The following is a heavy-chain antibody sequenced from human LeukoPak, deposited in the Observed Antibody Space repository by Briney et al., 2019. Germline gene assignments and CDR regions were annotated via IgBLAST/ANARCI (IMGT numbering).Heavy chain of an antibody. CDR2: ISSSSSTI. Sequence: PGGSLRLSCAASGFTFSSYSMNWVRQAPGKGLEWVSYISSSSSTIYYADSVKGRFTISRDNAKNSLYLQMNSLRAEDTAVYYCARIGRSSTPPNPRARARESRDGYKSAFDIWGQGTMVTVSS. D-gene: IGHD5-24*01. CDR3: ARIGRSSTPPNPRARARESRDGYKSAFDI. J-gene: IGHJ3*02. CDR1: GFTFSSYS. V-gene: IGHV3-48*04.